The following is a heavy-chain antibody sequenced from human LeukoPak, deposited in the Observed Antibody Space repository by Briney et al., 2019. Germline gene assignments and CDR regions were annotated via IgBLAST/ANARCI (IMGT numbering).Heavy chain of an antibody. CDR3: AKEGANYDFWSGFDY. Sequence: GGSLRLSCVASGFTFSSYAMSWVRQAPGKGLEWVSAISGSGGSTYYADSVKGRFTISRDNSKNTLYLQMNSLRAEDTAVYYCAKEGANYDFWSGFDYWGQGTLVTVSS. CDR1: GFTFSSYA. J-gene: IGHJ4*02. CDR2: ISGSGGST. D-gene: IGHD3-3*01. V-gene: IGHV3-23*01.